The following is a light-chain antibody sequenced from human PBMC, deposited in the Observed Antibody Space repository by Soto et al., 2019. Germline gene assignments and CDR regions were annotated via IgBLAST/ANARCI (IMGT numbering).Light chain of an antibody. CDR2: GTS. CDR1: QSVSSTY. V-gene: IGKV3-20*01. J-gene: IGKJ5*01. CDR3: QQYGSPPIT. Sequence: PGERATLACRASQSVSSTYLGXYQXQXGXXXRXXXSGTSNRATGTPDRFSGSGYGTDFTLTISRLEPEDFAVYYCQQYGSPPITFGQGKRLEIK.